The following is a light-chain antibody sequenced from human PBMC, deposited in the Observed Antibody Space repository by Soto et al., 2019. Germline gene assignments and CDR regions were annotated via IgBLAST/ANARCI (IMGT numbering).Light chain of an antibody. CDR3: QQSYSTPIT. CDR2: AAS. CDR1: QSISSY. J-gene: IGKJ5*01. Sequence: DIQMTQSPSAMPASVGDRITITCLASQSISSYLNWYQQKPGKAPKLLIYAASSLQSGVPSRFSGSGSGTDFTLTISSLQPEDFATYYGQQSYSTPITFGQGTRLEIK. V-gene: IGKV1-39*01.